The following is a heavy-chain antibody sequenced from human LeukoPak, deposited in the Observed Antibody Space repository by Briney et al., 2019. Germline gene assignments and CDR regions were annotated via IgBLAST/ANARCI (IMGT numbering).Heavy chain of an antibody. J-gene: IGHJ4*02. D-gene: IGHD3-22*01. CDR2: IYYSGST. CDR3: ARALRTSSGYYL. V-gene: IGHV4-31*03. Sequence: SETLSLTCTVSGGSISSGGYYWIWIRQHPGKGLEWIGYIYYSGSTYYNPSLKSRVTISVDTSKNQFSLKLSSVTAADTAVYYCARALRTSSGYYLWGQGTLVTVSS. CDR1: GGSISSGGYY.